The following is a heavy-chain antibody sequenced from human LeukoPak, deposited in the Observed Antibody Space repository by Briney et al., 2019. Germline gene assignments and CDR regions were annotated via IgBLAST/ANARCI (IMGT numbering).Heavy chain of an antibody. V-gene: IGHV3-9*01. Sequence: GGSLRLSCAASGFTFDDYAMHWVRQAPGKGLEGVSGISWNSGSIGYADSVKGRFTISTDNAKNSLYLQMNSLRAEDTALYYCAKLGNYYDSSGYSYWGQGTPVTVSS. D-gene: IGHD3-22*01. CDR2: ISWNSGSI. J-gene: IGHJ4*02. CDR1: GFTFDDYA. CDR3: AKLGNYYDSSGYSY.